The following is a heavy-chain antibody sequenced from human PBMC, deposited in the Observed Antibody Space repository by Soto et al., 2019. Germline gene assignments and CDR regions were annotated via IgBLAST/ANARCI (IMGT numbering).Heavy chain of an antibody. CDR2: IIPIFGTA. CDR1: GGTFSSYA. J-gene: IGHJ4*02. D-gene: IGHD3-22*01. V-gene: IGHV1-69*13. Sequence: SVKVSCKASGGTFSSYAISWVRRAPGQGLEWMGGIIPIFGTANYAQKFQGRVTITADESTSTSYMELSSLRSEDTAVYYCARASSYYYDSSGYYYFDYWGQGTLVTVSS. CDR3: ARASSYYYDSSGYYYFDY.